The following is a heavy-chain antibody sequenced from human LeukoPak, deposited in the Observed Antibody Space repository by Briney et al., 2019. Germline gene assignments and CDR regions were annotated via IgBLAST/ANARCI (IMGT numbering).Heavy chain of an antibody. CDR2: IYSDGST. Sequence: AGGSLRLSCAASGFTFSSYWMSWVRQAPGKGLEWVSEIYSDGSTYYAASVKGRFSISRDNSKNTVYLQMNSLRAEDTAVYYCARELREHGVFDIWGQGTTVTVSS. CDR1: GFTFSSYW. CDR3: ARELREHGVFDI. D-gene: IGHD1-26*01. J-gene: IGHJ3*02. V-gene: IGHV3-53*01.